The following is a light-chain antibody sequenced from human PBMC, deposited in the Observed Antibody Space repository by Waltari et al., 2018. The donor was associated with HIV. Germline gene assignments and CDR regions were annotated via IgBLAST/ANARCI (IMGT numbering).Light chain of an antibody. V-gene: IGLV2-14*01. CDR1: SSDVGAYYY. CDR3: SSYTGSSTLYV. CDR2: EVS. Sequence: QSALTQPASVSGSPGQSITISCTGTSSDVGAYYYVSWVQLHPGKAPKLMIYEVSNRPSGVSNRFSGSKSGNTASLTISGLQAEDEADYFCSSYTGSSTLYVFGTGTKVTVL. J-gene: IGLJ1*01.